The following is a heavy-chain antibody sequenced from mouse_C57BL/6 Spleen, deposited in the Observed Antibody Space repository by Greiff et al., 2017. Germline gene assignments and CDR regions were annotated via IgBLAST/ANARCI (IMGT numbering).Heavy chain of an antibody. CDR1: GYTFTDYY. D-gene: IGHD1-1*01. CDR3: ASDYYGSSYHYFDY. CDR2: IGPGSGST. Sequence: QVHVKQSGAELVKPGASVKISCKASGYTFTDYYINWVKQRPGQGLEWIGKIGPGSGSTYYNEKFKGKATLTADKSSSTASMQLSSLTSEDSAVYFCASDYYGSSYHYFDYWGQGTTLTVSS. V-gene: IGHV1-77*01. J-gene: IGHJ2*01.